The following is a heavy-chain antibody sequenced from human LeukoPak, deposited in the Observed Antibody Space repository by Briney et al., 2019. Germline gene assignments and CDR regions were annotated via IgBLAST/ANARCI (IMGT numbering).Heavy chain of an antibody. J-gene: IGHJ4*02. CDR2: ISAYNGNT. Sequence: ASVKVSFKASGYTFTSYGISWVRQAPGQGLEWMGWISAYNGNTNYAQKLQGRVTMTTDTSTSTAYMELRSLRSDDTAVYYCARGGEDIVVVPAAMAPNYFDYWGQGTLVTVSS. CDR1: GYTFTSYG. CDR3: ARGGEDIVVVPAAMAPNYFDY. D-gene: IGHD2-2*01. V-gene: IGHV1-18*01.